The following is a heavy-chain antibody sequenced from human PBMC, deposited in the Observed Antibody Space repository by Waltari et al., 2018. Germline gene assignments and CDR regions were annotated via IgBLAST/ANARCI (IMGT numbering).Heavy chain of an antibody. CDR3: ARGPRIAARRSGAFDI. CDR1: GYTFTSYD. Sequence: QVQLVQSGAEVKKPGASVKVSCKASGYTFTSYDINWVRQATGQGLEWMGWMNPNSGNTGYAQKFQGRVTITRNTSISTAYMELSSLRSEDTAVYYCARGPRIAARRSGAFDIWGQGTMVTVSS. D-gene: IGHD6-6*01. CDR2: MNPNSGNT. V-gene: IGHV1-8*03. J-gene: IGHJ3*02.